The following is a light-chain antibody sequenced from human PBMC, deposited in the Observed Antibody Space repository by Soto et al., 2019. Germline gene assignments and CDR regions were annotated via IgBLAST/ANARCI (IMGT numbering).Light chain of an antibody. Sequence: QSVLPQPPSASGSPGQSVTISCTGTSSDVGGYNYVSWYQQHPGKPPKVMIYDVNKRPSGVPDSFSGSKSGNTASLTVSGLQAEDEGDYYCSSHAGGQNVVFGGGTKLTVL. J-gene: IGLJ2*01. CDR3: SSHAGGQNVV. CDR2: DVN. V-gene: IGLV2-8*01. CDR1: SSDVGGYNY.